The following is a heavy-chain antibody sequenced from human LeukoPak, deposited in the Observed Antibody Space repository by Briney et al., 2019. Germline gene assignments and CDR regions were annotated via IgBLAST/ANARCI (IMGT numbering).Heavy chain of an antibody. J-gene: IGHJ4*02. CDR3: VRDLGGRSGH. CDR2: INEDGSTT. V-gene: IGHV3-74*01. Sequence: GGSPRLSCAASGFTFSSNWMHWVRQAPGKGLVWVSRINEDGSTTNYADSVKGRSTIFRDNAKNTLYLQMNSLRAEDTAVYYCVRDLGGRSGHWGQGTLVTVSS. D-gene: IGHD1-26*01. CDR1: GFTFSSNW.